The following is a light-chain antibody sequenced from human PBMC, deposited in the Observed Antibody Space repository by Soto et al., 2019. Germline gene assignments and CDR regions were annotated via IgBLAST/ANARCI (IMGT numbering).Light chain of an antibody. CDR3: LQHNSYPHT. CDR1: QSISSW. V-gene: IGKV1-5*03. Sequence: DIQMTQSPSTLSASVGDRVTTTCRASQSISSWLAWYQQKPGKAPKLLIYKASSLESGVPSRFSGSGSGTEFTLTISSLQPEDFATYYCLQHNSYPHTFGGGTKVDIK. CDR2: KAS. J-gene: IGKJ4*01.